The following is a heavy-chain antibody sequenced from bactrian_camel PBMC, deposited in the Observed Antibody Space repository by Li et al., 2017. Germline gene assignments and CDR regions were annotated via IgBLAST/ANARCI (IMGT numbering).Heavy chain of an antibody. D-gene: IGHD1*01. V-gene: IGHV3S63*01. CDR3: AAKEGGGGWDLLRQSYYNY. CDR1: GYSWHGNC. Sequence: HVQLVESGGDSVQAGGSLNLSCTSFGYSWHGNCMGWFRQAPGREREGVASINSGGGRTYYADSVKGRFTVSRTIANRTVYLQIDSLEPEDTAMYYCAAKEGGGGWDLLRQSYYNYWGQGTQVTV. J-gene: IGHJ4*01. CDR2: INSGGGRT.